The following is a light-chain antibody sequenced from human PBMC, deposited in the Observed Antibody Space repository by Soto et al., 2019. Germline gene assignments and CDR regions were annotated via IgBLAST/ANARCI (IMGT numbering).Light chain of an antibody. CDR1: SSNIGAGYD. J-gene: IGLJ1*01. CDR3: QSYDSSLSGSRV. Sequence: QLVLTQPPSVSGAPGQRVTISCTGSSSNIGAGYDVHWYQQLPGTAPKLLIYGNSNRPSGVPDRFSGSKSGTSASLAITGLQADDEADYYCQSYDSSLSGSRVFGTGTKVTVL. CDR2: GNS. V-gene: IGLV1-40*01.